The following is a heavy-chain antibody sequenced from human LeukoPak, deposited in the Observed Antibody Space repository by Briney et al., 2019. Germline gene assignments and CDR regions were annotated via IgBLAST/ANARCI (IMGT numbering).Heavy chain of an antibody. CDR3: AKGLVGTEYFQH. D-gene: IGHD2-8*02. CDR1: GFTFSNFY. Sequence: GGSLRLSCAASGFTFSNFYMSWIRQAPGKGLEWISTISGSGGGTYYADSVKGRFTISRDNSKNTLSLQMNSLRAEDTAVYHCAKGLVGTEYFQHWGQGTLVTVSS. V-gene: IGHV3-23*01. J-gene: IGHJ1*01. CDR2: ISGSGGGT.